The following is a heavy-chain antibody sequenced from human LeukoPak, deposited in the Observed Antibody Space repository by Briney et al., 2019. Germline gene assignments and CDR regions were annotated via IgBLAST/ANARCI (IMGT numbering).Heavy chain of an antibody. D-gene: IGHD2-21*01. V-gene: IGHV3-15*01. CDR3: TTEAYCGGDCYSTYDY. CDR2: IKSKTDGGTT. J-gene: IGHJ4*02. CDR1: GFTFSNAR. Sequence: GGSLRLSCAASGFTFSNARMSWVRQAPGKGLEWVGRIKSKTDGGTTDYAAPVKGRFTISRDDSKNTLYLQMNSLKTEDTAVYYCTTEAYCGGDCYSTYDYWGQGTLVTVSS.